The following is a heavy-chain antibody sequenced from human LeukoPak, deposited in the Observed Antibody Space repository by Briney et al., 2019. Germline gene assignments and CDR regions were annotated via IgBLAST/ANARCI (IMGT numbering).Heavy chain of an antibody. CDR2: IYYSGST. CDR1: GGSTSSYY. V-gene: IGHV4-59*01. Sequence: SSETLSLTCTVSGGSTSSYYWSWIRQPPGKGLEWIGYIYYSGSTNCNPSVKSRVAMSVDTSKKQFSLKLSSLTAADTAVYYCARGGTAVIAPYAFDIWGQGTMVTVSS. D-gene: IGHD4-23*01. CDR3: ARGGTAVIAPYAFDI. J-gene: IGHJ3*02.